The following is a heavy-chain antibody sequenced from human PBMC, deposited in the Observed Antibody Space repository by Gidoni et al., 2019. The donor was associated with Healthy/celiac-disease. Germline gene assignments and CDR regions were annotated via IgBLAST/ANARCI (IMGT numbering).Heavy chain of an antibody. V-gene: IGHV3-9*01. Sequence: EVQLVVSGGGFVQPGRSLRLSCAASGSTFDVYAMDWVLQAPGKGLEWVSGISWNSGSIGYADSVKGRVTISRDNDKNSLYLQMNSLRAEDTALYYCAKDFYEAVAAPGDYWGQGTLVTVSS. J-gene: IGHJ4*02. D-gene: IGHD6-19*01. CDR2: ISWNSGSI. CDR3: AKDFYEAVAAPGDY. CDR1: GSTFDVYA.